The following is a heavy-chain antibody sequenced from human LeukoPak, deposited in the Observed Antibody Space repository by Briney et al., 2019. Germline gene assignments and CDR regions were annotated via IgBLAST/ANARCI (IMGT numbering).Heavy chain of an antibody. CDR1: GYTFTSYD. D-gene: IGHD2-15*01. Sequence: ASVKVSCKASGYTFTSYDINWVRQATGQGLEWMGWMNPNSGNTGYAQKFQGRVTMTRNTSISTAYMELSSLRSEDTAVYYCARRGGCSGDTCYVFAFDIWGQGTAVTVSS. CDR2: MNPNSGNT. CDR3: ARRGGCSGDTCYVFAFDI. V-gene: IGHV1-8*01. J-gene: IGHJ3*02.